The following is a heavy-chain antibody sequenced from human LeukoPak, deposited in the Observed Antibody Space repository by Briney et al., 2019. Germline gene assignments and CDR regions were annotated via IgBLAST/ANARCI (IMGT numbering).Heavy chain of an antibody. CDR3: ARGPDTTMVHFHY. Sequence: SSETLSLTCTVSGGPISSGDYYWSWIRQPPGKGLEWIGYIYYSGSTYYNPSLKSRVTISVDTSKNQFSPKLSSVTAADTAVYYWARGPDTTMVHFHYSGQGTLVTVSS. CDR1: GGPISSGDYY. V-gene: IGHV4-30-4*08. CDR2: IYYSGST. J-gene: IGHJ4*02. D-gene: IGHD5-18*01.